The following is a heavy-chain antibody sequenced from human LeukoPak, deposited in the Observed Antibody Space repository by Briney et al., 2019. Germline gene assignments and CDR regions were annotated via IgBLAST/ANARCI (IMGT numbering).Heavy chain of an antibody. V-gene: IGHV4-59*12. Sequence: SETLSLTCTVSGGSISSYYWSWIRQPPGKGLEWMGSIYYSGSTYYNPSLKSRVTISVDTSKNQFSLKLSSVTAADTAVYYCAREGCSSTSCYGFDYWGQGTLVTVSS. CDR1: GGSISSYY. CDR2: IYYSGST. CDR3: AREGCSSTSCYGFDY. J-gene: IGHJ4*02. D-gene: IGHD2-2*01.